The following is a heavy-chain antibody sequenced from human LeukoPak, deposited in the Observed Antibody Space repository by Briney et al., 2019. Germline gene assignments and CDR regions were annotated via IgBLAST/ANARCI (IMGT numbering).Heavy chain of an antibody. J-gene: IGHJ1*01. CDR3: VRDSGSSYGYYFLH. CDR2: ISSSSSHM. V-gene: IGHV3-21*01. CDR1: GFTFSSYE. Sequence: GGSLRLSCAASGFTFSSYEMYWVRQAPGKGLEWVSSISSSSSHMFYADSVKGRFSISRDNANNSLYLQMNSLRAEDTAVYYCVRDSGSSYGYYFLHWGQGTLVTVSS. D-gene: IGHD1-26*01.